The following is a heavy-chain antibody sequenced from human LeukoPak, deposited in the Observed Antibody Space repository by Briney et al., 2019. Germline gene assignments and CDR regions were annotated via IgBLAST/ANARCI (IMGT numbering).Heavy chain of an antibody. V-gene: IGHV1-2*02. D-gene: IGHD4-17*01. CDR2: INPNSGGT. CDR1: GYTFTGYY. J-gene: IGHJ4*02. Sequence: ASVKVSCKASGYTFTGYYMHWVRHAPGQGLEWMGWINPNSGGTNYAQKFQGRVTMTRDTSISTAYMELSRLRSDDTAVYYCARDPYGDYVYDYWGQGTLVTVSS. CDR3: ARDPYGDYVYDY.